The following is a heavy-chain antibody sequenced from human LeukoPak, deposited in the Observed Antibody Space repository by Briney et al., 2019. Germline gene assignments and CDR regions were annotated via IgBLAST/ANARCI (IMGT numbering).Heavy chain of an antibody. CDR2: IIPIFGTA. CDR3: ATPQYYYDSSAPPPFDY. CDR1: GGTFSSYA. J-gene: IGHJ4*02. V-gene: IGHV1-69*05. D-gene: IGHD3-22*01. Sequence: SVKVSCKASGGTFSSYAISWLRQAPGQGLEWMGGIIPIFGTANYAQKFQGRVTITTDESTSTAYMELSSPRSEDTAVYYCATPQYYYDSSAPPPFDYWGQGTLVTVSS.